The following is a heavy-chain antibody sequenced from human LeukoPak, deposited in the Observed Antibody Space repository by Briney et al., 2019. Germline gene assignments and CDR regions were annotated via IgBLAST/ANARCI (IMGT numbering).Heavy chain of an antibody. CDR2: IYTSGST. CDR3: ARDRVWFGEINDAFDI. J-gene: IGHJ3*02. V-gene: IGHV4-4*07. D-gene: IGHD3-10*01. CDR1: GGSISSYY. Sequence: ASETLSLTCTVSGGSISSYYWSWIRQPAGKGLEWIGRIYTSGSTNYNPSLKSRVTMSVDTSNNQFSLKLSSVTAADTAVYYCARDRVWFGEINDAFDIWGQGTMVTVS.